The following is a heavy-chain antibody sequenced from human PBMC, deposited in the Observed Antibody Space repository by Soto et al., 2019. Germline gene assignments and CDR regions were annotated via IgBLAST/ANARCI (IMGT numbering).Heavy chain of an antibody. CDR1: GYTFTSYY. CDR3: ARDQSNPNYYDSSGSHFDY. V-gene: IGHV1-46*01. J-gene: IGHJ4*02. Sequence: ASVKVSCKASGYTFTSYYMHWVRQAPGQGLEWMGIINPSGGSTSYAQKFQGRVTMTRDTSTSTVYMELSSLRSEDTAVYYCARDQSNPNYYDSSGSHFDYWGQGTLVTVSS. D-gene: IGHD3-22*01. CDR2: INPSGGST.